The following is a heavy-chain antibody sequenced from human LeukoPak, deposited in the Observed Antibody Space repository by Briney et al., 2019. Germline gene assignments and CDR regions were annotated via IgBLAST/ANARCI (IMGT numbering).Heavy chain of an antibody. CDR3: ARSAVRGVACDY. Sequence: GGSLRLSCTASGFTFSGFSMYWVRQAPGKGLEWLSYISTSSHSTYYADSVKGRFAISRDNAKNTLFLDMHSLRPGDSAVYYCARSAVRGVACDYWGQGTLLTVSS. V-gene: IGHV3-48*01. J-gene: IGHJ4*02. CDR2: ISTSSHST. D-gene: IGHD3-10*01. CDR1: GFTFSGFS.